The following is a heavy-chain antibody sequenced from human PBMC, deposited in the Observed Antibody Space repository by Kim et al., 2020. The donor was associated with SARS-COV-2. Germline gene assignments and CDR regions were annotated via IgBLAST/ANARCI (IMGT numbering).Heavy chain of an antibody. Sequence: NGETKYAQKLQGKITMTRDTSISTAYMELNSLISDDTAVYYCARSGEFDDWGQGALVTVSS. CDR2: NGET. J-gene: IGHJ4*02. D-gene: IGHD3-10*01. V-gene: IGHV1-2*02. CDR3: ARSGEFDD.